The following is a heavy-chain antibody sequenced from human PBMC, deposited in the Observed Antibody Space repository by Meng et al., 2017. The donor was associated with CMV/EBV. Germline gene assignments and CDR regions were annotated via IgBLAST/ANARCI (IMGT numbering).Heavy chain of an antibody. D-gene: IGHD3-3*01. J-gene: IGHJ5*02. V-gene: IGHV3-49*04. Sequence: GESLKISCTASGFTFGDYAMSWVRQAPGKGLEWVGFIRSKAYGGTTEYAASVKGRFTISRDDSKSIAYLQMNSLKTEGTAVYYCTRSPFGVVVWFDPWGQGTLVTVSS. CDR3: TRSPFGVVVWFDP. CDR1: GFTFGDYA. CDR2: IRSKAYGGTT.